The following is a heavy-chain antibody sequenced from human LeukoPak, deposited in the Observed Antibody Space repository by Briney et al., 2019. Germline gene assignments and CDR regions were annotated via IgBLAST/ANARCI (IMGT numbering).Heavy chain of an antibody. J-gene: IGHJ4*02. V-gene: IGHV1-24*01. CDR3: ATTYPHPYYDFWSGYYRFDY. Sequence: ASVKVSCKVSGYTLTELSMHWVRQAPGKGLEWMGGFDPEDGETIYAQKFQGRVTMTEDTSTDTAYMELSSLRSEDTAVYYCATTYPHPYYDFWSGYYRFDYWGQGPLVTVSS. CDR1: GYTLTELS. D-gene: IGHD3-3*01. CDR2: FDPEDGET.